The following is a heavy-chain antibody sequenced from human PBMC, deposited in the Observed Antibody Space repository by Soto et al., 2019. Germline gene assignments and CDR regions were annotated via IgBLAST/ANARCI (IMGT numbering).Heavy chain of an antibody. CDR3: AHKGPEDWPLDY. J-gene: IGHJ4*02. Sequence: QITLKESGPTLVRPTQTLTLTCAFSGFSLSTSGVGVGWIRQPPGKALEWLAVIYWDDSKHYSPSLRSRLTITKDTSKHQVVLTMTNMDPMDTGTDDCAHKGPEDWPLDYWGQGTLVTVSS. D-gene: IGHD3-9*01. V-gene: IGHV2-5*02. CDR1: GFSLSTSGVG. CDR2: IYWDDSK.